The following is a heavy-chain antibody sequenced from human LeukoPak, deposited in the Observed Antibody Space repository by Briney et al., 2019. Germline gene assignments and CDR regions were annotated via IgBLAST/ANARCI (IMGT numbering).Heavy chain of an antibody. CDR3: ARVLRYCSGGNCYSGGLGYMDV. J-gene: IGHJ6*03. Sequence: GGSLRLSCAASGFTFSSYEMNWVRQAPGKGLEGVSYISSSGSTIYYEDSAKGRFTISRYNGKNSLFLQMHSLRAEDTGVYYCARVLRYCSGGNCYSGGLGYMDVWGKGTPVTISS. D-gene: IGHD2-15*01. CDR1: GFTFSSYE. V-gene: IGHV3-48*03. CDR2: ISSSGSTI.